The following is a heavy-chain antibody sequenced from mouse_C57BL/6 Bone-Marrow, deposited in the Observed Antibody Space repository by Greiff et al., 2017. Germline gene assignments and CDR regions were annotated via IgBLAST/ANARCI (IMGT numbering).Heavy chain of an antibody. J-gene: IGHJ2*01. CDR3: HYGSSLNYVDY. CDR2: ILPGTGST. CDR1: GYTFTDYW. D-gene: IGHD1-1*01. V-gene: IGHV1-9*01. Sequence: QVQLQQSGAELMKPGASVKLSCKATGYTFTDYWIEWVKQRPGHGLEWIGEILPGTGSTNYNEKFKGKATFTADTSSNTSYIQLSSLTTEDSAIYYCHYGSSLNYVDYWGQGTTLTVSS.